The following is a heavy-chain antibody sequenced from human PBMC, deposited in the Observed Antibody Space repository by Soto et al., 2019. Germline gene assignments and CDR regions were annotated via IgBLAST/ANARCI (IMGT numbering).Heavy chain of an antibody. Sequence: ASVKVSCKASGYTFTSYGISCVRQAPGQGLEWMGWISAYNGNTNYAQKLQGRVTMTTDTSTSTAYMELRSLRSDDTAVYYCARDPGEDIVVVVAATLAFDIWGQGTMVTVSS. CDR1: GYTFTSYG. V-gene: IGHV1-18*01. CDR2: ISAYNGNT. CDR3: ARDPGEDIVVVVAATLAFDI. J-gene: IGHJ3*02. D-gene: IGHD2-15*01.